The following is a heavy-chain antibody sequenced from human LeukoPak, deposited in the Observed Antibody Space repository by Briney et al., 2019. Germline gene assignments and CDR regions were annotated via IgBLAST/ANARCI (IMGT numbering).Heavy chain of an antibody. CDR1: GGSISSSSYY. J-gene: IGHJ6*03. V-gene: IGHV4-39*01. CDR2: IYYSGST. D-gene: IGHD3-16*01. Sequence: SETLSLTCTVSGGSISSSSYYWGWIRQPPGKGLEWIGSIYYSGSTYYNPSLKSRVTISVDTSKNQFSLKLSSVTAADTAVYYCARLGDQNRRFYYYYYMDVWGKGTTVTVSS. CDR3: ARLGDQNRRFYYYYYMDV.